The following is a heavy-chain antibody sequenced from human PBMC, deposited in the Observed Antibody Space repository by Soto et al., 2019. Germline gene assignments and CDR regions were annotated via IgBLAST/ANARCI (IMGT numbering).Heavy chain of an antibody. CDR1: GGSISSSNW. Sequence: SETLSLTCAVSGGSISSSNWWSWVRQPPGKGLEWIGEIYHSGSTNYNPSLKSRVTISVDKSKNQFSLKLSSVTAADTAVYYCASTGLLLVFRFSPPSFDYWGQGPLVTGFS. J-gene: IGHJ4*02. CDR3: ASTGLLLVFRFSPPSFDY. V-gene: IGHV4-4*02. D-gene: IGHD3-3*01. CDR2: IYHSGST.